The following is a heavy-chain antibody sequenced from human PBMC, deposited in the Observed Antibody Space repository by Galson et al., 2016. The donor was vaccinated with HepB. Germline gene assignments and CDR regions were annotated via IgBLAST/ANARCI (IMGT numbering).Heavy chain of an antibody. V-gene: IGHV3-7*01. D-gene: IGHD2-8*02. J-gene: IGHJ4*02. CDR1: GFTFSRVW. Sequence: SLRLSCAASGFTFSRVWMSWARQAPGKGLEWVANIKKDGSEKYYVGSVKGRFTISRDNAQNSLYLEMNSLRAEDTAIYYCATWWQTPTSYFGYWGQGTLVTVSS. CDR2: IKKDGSEK. CDR3: ATWWQTPTSYFGY.